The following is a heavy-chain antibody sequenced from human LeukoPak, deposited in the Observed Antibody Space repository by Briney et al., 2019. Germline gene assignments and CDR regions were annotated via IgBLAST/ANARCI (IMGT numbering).Heavy chain of an antibody. CDR3: ARHPYYDLFPDGNFGY. Sequence: SETLSLTCTVSGGSISSSSYYWGWLRQPPGTGLEWIGSINYSGNTYYNPSLKSRVAISVDTSKNQFSLKLSSLTAADTAVYFCARHPYYDLFPDGNFGYWGQGTLVTVSS. J-gene: IGHJ4*02. CDR2: INYSGNT. CDR1: GGSISSSSYY. V-gene: IGHV4-39*01. D-gene: IGHD3-9*01.